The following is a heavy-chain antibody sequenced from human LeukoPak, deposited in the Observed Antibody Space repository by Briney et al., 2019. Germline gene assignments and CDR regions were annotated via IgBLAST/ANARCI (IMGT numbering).Heavy chain of an antibody. CDR3: AKAKGAAIFGVARVATFEY. Sequence: GGSLRLSCAASGFTFSSYAMHWVRQAPGKGLEWVAVISYDGSNKYYADSVKGRFTISRDNSKNTLYLQMNSLRAEDTAVYYCAKAKGAAIFGVARVATFEYWGQGILVTVSS. V-gene: IGHV3-30-3*01. CDR1: GFTFSSYA. D-gene: IGHD3-3*01. CDR2: ISYDGSNK. J-gene: IGHJ4*02.